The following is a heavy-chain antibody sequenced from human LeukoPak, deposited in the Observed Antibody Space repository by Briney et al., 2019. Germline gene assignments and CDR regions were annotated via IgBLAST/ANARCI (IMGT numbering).Heavy chain of an antibody. V-gene: IGHV1-2*06. J-gene: IGHJ5*02. D-gene: IGHD3-10*01. CDR2: INPNSGGT. Sequence: ASVKVSCKASGYTFTGYYMHWVRQAPGQGLEWMGRINPNSGGTNYAQKFQGRVTMTRDTSISTAYMELSRLRSDDTAVYYCARESPLRGVIITLRYNWFDPWGQGTLVTVSS. CDR1: GYTFTGYY. CDR3: ARESPLRGVIITLRYNWFDP.